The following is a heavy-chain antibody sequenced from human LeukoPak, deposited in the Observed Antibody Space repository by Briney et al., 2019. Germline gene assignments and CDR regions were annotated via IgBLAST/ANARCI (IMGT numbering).Heavy chain of an antibody. CDR1: GGSINNYY. D-gene: IGHD6-19*01. Sequence: SETLSLTCTVSGGSINNYYWNWIRQPAGKGLEWIGRIHTSGSTNYNPSLKSRVTMSVDTSKNHFPLKLSSVTAADTAVYYCARDGGSGWYDYWGQGTLVTVSS. CDR3: ARDGGSGWYDY. J-gene: IGHJ4*02. V-gene: IGHV4-4*07. CDR2: IHTSGST.